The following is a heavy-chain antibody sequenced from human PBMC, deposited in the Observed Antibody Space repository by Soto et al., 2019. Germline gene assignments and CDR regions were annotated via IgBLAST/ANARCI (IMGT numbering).Heavy chain of an antibody. Sequence: PSETLSLTCAVYGGSFSGYYWSWICQPPGKGLEWIGEINHSGSTNYNPSLKSRVTISVDTPKNQFSLKLSSVTAADTAVYYCARYGYGSGPLYGMDVWGQGTTVTVSS. J-gene: IGHJ6*02. CDR1: GGSFSGYY. D-gene: IGHD3-10*01. V-gene: IGHV4-34*01. CDR3: ARYGYGSGPLYGMDV. CDR2: INHSGST.